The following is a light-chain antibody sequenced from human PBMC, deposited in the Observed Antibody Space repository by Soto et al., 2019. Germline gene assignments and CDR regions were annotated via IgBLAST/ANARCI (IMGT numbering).Light chain of an antibody. V-gene: IGKV1-39*01. J-gene: IGKJ1*01. CDR1: QSISSY. CDR3: QQSYSTPRT. CDR2: AAS. Sequence: DIQMTQSPSSLSASVGDRVTITCRASQSISSYLNWYQQKPGKAPQLLIYAASSLQSGVPSRFSGSGSGTDFNLTISSLQPEDVATYYCQQSYSTPRTFGQGTKVEIK.